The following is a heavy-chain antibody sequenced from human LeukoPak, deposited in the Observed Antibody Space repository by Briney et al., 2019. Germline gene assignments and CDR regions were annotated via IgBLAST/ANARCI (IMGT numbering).Heavy chain of an antibody. V-gene: IGHV5-10-1*01. D-gene: IGHD3-16*02. J-gene: IGHJ4*02. CDR2: IDPSESYT. CDR1: GYSFTSYW. CDR3: AILEAGVIINY. Sequence: KLGDSLKISCKGSGYSFTSYWITWVRQMPGKGLEWMGRIDPSESYTNYSPSFQGHVTISADKSITTAYLQWSSLKASDTAMYYCAILEAGVIINYSGQGTLVTVSS.